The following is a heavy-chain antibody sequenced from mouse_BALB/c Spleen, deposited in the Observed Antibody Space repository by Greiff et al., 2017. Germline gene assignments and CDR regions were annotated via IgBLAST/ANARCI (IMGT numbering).Heavy chain of an antibody. V-gene: IGHV2-9*02. CDR2: IWAGGST. Sequence: QVQLQQSGPGLVAPSQSLSITCTVSGFSLTSYGVHWVRQPPGKGREWLGVIWAGGSTNYNSALMSRLSIIKDNSKSQVFLKMNSLQTDDTAMYYWARGEEYGNYRYFDVWGAGTTVTVSS. CDR1: GFSLTSYG. CDR3: ARGEEYGNYRYFDV. J-gene: IGHJ1*01. D-gene: IGHD2-1*01.